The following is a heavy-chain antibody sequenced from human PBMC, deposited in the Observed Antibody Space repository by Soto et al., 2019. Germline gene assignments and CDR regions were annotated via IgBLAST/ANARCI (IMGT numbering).Heavy chain of an antibody. Sequence: ASVKVSCKASGGTFSSYAISWVRQAPGQGLEWMGGIIPILGTANYAQKFQGRVTITADESTSTAYMELSSLRSEDTAVYYCARIDSRWSWAFDIWGQGTMVTVSS. V-gene: IGHV1-69*13. J-gene: IGHJ3*02. D-gene: IGHD2-21*01. CDR1: GGTFSSYA. CDR2: IIPILGTA. CDR3: ARIDSRWSWAFDI.